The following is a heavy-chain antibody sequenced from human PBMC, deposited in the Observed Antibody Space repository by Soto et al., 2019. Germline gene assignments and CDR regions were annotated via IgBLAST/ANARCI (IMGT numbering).Heavy chain of an antibody. V-gene: IGHV3-74*01. D-gene: IGHD3-10*01. Sequence: GGSLRLSCTASGFTLRTYWMHWVRQAPGKGLVWVSRINPESTTITYADSVKGRFTISRDNAENTLFLHMNSLSAEDAGIYYCTKDTFGAWDSWGPGTLVTVSS. CDR2: INPESTTI. J-gene: IGHJ4*02. CDR1: GFTLRTYW. CDR3: TKDTFGAWDS.